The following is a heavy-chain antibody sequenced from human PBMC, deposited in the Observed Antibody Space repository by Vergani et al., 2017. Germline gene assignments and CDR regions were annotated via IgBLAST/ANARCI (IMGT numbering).Heavy chain of an antibody. J-gene: IGHJ6*03. Sequence: QVQLVESGGGVVQPGRSLRLSCAASGFTFSSYAMHWVRQAPGKGLEWVAVISYDGSNKYYADSGKGRFTISRDNSKNTLYLQMNSLRAEDTAVYYCASLKGYSGYEDDYYMDVWGKGTTVTVSS. V-gene: IGHV3-30-3*01. CDR3: ASLKGYSGYEDDYYMDV. D-gene: IGHD5-12*01. CDR1: GFTFSSYA. CDR2: ISYDGSNK.